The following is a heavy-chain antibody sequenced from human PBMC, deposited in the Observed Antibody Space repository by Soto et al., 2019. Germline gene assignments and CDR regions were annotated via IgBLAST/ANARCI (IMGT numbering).Heavy chain of an antibody. Sequence: SETLSLTCTVSGGSVTNSSYYWGWIRQSPGKGLEWIGSVYYRGRSYSKSSAKGRVTISVDTSKNRFSLSLNSVTASDTAVYFCVSQRTTVPTQAYFDYWGPGALVTSPQ. J-gene: IGHJ4*02. CDR2: VYYRGRS. CDR3: VSQRTTVPTQAYFDY. D-gene: IGHD4-17*01. CDR1: GGSVTNSSYY. V-gene: IGHV4-39*01.